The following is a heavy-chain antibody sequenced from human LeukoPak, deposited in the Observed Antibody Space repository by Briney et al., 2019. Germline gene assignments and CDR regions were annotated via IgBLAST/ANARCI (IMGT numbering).Heavy chain of an antibody. D-gene: IGHD3-16*02. CDR1: GYTFTGYY. V-gene: IGHV1-2*02. J-gene: IGHJ4*02. CDR2: INPNSGGT. CDR3: ARVQGYDYVWGSYRYQGPFDY. Sequence: GASVTVSCKASGYTFTGYYMHWVRQAPGQGLEWMGWINPNSGGTNYAQKFQGRVTMTRDTSISTAYMELSRLRSDDTAVYYCARVQGYDYVWGSYRYQGPFDYWGQGTLVTVSS.